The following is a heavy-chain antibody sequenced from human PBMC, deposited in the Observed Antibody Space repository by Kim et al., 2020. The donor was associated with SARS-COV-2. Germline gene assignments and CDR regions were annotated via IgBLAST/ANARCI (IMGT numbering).Heavy chain of an antibody. D-gene: IGHD2-15*01. Sequence: FQGRVTMTRDTSISTAYMELSRLRSDDTAVYYCARDPFPVVTRPGGAFDIWGQGTMVTVSS. V-gene: IGHV1-2*02. CDR3: ARDPFPVVTRPGGAFDI. J-gene: IGHJ3*02.